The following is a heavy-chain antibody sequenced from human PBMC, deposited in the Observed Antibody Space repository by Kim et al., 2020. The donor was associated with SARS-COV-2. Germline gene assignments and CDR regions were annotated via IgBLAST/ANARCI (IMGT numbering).Heavy chain of an antibody. CDR3: ASNAKCFCSSTSCYACYYYGMDV. Sequence: GGSLRLSCAASGFTVSSNYMSWVRQAPGKGLEWVSVIYSGGSTYYADSVKGRFTISRDNSKNTLYLQMNSLRAEDTAVYYCASNAKCFCSSTSCYACYYYGMDVWGQGTTVTVSS. CDR2: IYSGGST. CDR1: GFTVSSNY. V-gene: IGHV3-53*01. D-gene: IGHD2-2*01. J-gene: IGHJ6*02.